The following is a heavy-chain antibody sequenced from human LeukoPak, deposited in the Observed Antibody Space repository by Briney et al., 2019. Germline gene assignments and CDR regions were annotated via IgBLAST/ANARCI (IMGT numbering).Heavy chain of an antibody. J-gene: IGHJ4*02. CDR3: AKDSSGYYFFDY. Sequence: PSETLSLTCSVSGDSISSSYWNWIRQPAGKGLKWIGRIYNSGSTNSNPSLKSRVTMSVDTSKNQFSLNLSSVTAADTAVYYCAKDSSGYYFFDYWGQGTLVTVSS. V-gene: IGHV4-4*07. CDR2: IYNSGST. D-gene: IGHD3-22*01. CDR1: GDSISSSY.